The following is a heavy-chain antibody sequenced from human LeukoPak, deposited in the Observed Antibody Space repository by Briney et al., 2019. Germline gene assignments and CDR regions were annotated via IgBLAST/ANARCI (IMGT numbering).Heavy chain of an antibody. J-gene: IGHJ3*02. Sequence: PSETLSLTCTVSGGSISSYYWSWIRQPPGKGLELVGYIYYSGSTNYNPSLKSRVTISVDTSKNQFSLKLSSVTAADTAVYYCARDSSGSYFLRVDAFDIWGQGTMVTVSS. D-gene: IGHD1-26*01. V-gene: IGHV4-59*01. CDR1: GGSISSYY. CDR3: ARDSSGSYFLRVDAFDI. CDR2: IYYSGST.